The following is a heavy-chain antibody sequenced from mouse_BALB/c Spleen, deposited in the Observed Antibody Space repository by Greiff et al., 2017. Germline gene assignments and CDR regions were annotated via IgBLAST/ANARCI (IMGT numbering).Heavy chain of an antibody. CDR1: GFSFTSYG. CDR2: IWSGGST. D-gene: IGHD2-14*01. V-gene: IGHV2-2*02. Sequence: VQLQQSGPGLVQPSQTLSISCTVSGFSFTSYGVHWVRQSPGKGLEWLGVIWSGGSTDYNAAFISRLTISKDNSKSQVFFKMNSLQANDTAIYYCARKGDRSLGAMDYWGQGTSVTVSS. CDR3: ARKGDRSLGAMDY. J-gene: IGHJ4*01.